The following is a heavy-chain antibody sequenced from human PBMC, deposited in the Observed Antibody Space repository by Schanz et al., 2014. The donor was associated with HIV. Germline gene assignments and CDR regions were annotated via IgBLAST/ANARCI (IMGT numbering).Heavy chain of an antibody. CDR3: ARAGVTDRFDH. J-gene: IGHJ4*02. Sequence: EVQLVESGGGLVQPGRSLRLSCAASGFTFDDYAMHWVRQAPGKGLEWVSGITWNSRSIGYADSVKGRFTISRDKAKNSLYLQMNSLRDEDTAVYYCARAGVTDRFDHWGQGTLVTVSS. V-gene: IGHV3-9*01. D-gene: IGHD2-21*02. CDR2: ITWNSRSI. CDR1: GFTFDDYA.